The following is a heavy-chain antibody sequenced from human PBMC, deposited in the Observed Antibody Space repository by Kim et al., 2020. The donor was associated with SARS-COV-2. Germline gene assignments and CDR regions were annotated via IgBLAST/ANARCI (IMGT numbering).Heavy chain of an antibody. CDR3: ARGVEYDILTGYYFDP. J-gene: IGHJ5*02. CDR1: GFTFSDYY. Sequence: GGSLRLSCAASGFTFSDYYMSWIRQAPGKGLEWVSYISSSSSYTNYADSVKGRFTISRDNAKNSLYLQMNSLRAEDTAVYYCARGVEYDILTGYYFDPWGQGTLVTVSS. V-gene: IGHV3-11*06. CDR2: ISSSSSYT. D-gene: IGHD3-9*01.